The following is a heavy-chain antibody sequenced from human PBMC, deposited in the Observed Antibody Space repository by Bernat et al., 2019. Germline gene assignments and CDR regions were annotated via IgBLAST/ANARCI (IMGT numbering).Heavy chain of an antibody. CDR2: INSDGSST. J-gene: IGHJ6*03. Sequence: EVQLVESGGGLVQPGGSLRLSCAASGFTFSSYWMHWVRQAPGKGLVWVSRINSDGSSTSYAESGKGRCAIDRDNAKNTLYLQMNSLRAEETDVYYCAREGGVKLPTDDYCMDVWGKGTTVTVSS. V-gene: IGHV3-74*01. CDR3: AREGGVKLPTDDYCMDV. CDR1: GFTFSSYW. D-gene: IGHD4-23*01.